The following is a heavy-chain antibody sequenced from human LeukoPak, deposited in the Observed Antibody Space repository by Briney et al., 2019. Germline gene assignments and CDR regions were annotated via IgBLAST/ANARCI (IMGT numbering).Heavy chain of an antibody. CDR2: IIPIFGTA. V-gene: IGHV1-69*13. CDR3: ARARWELLGNWFDP. J-gene: IGHJ5*02. Sequence: SVKVSCKASGGTFISYAISWVRQAPGQGLEWMGGIIPIFGTANYAQKFQGRVTITADESTSTAYMELSSLRSDDTAVYYCARARWELLGNWFDPWGQGTLVTVSS. D-gene: IGHD1-26*01. CDR1: GGTFISYA.